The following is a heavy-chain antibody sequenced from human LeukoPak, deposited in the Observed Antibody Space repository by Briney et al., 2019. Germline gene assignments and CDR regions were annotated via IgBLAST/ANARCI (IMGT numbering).Heavy chain of an antibody. CDR3: AKQLGYRSDGSCYFPY. V-gene: IGHV3-23*01. D-gene: IGHD2-15*01. CDR1: GFTFSSSA. Sequence: GGSLRLSCAASGFTFSSSAMSWVRQAPGKGLEWVSAISNNGGYTYYADSVQGRFTISRDNSKSTLCLQMSSLRAEDTAVYYCAKQLGYRSDGSCYFPYWGQGTLVTVSS. J-gene: IGHJ4*02. CDR2: ISNNGGYT.